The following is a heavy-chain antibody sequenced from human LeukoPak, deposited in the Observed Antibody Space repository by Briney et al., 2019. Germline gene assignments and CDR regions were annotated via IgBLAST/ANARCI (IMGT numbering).Heavy chain of an antibody. J-gene: IGHJ3*02. CDR1: GGSISSYY. CDR2: IYYSGST. Sequence: SETLSLTCTVSGGSISSYYWSWIRQPPGKGLEWIGYIYYSGSTNYNPSLKSRVTISVDTSKNQFSLKLSSVTAADTAVCYCARRNYYDSSGSHAFDIWGQGTMVTVSS. CDR3: ARRNYYDSSGSHAFDI. V-gene: IGHV4-59*08. D-gene: IGHD3-22*01.